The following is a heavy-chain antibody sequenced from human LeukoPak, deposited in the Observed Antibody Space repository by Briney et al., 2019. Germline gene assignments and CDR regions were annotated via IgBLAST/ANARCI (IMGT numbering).Heavy chain of an antibody. J-gene: IGHJ6*02. V-gene: IGHV4-34*01. Sequence: SETLSLTCAVYGGSFSGDSWSWIRQPPGKGLEWIGDINHSGSTNYNPSLKSRVTMSEDTSKNQFSLKLSSVTAADTAVYYCARGLCGSGGCNYNYYGMDVWGQGTTVTVSS. CDR2: INHSGST. CDR1: GGSFSGDS. D-gene: IGHD3-10*01. CDR3: ARGLCGSGGCNYNYYGMDV.